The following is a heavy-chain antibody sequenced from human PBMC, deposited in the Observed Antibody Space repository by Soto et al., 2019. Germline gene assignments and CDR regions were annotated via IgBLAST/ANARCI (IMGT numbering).Heavy chain of an antibody. CDR3: AAAAIPVAGRHPDF. J-gene: IGHJ4*02. CDR2: INPNNGVT. D-gene: IGHD6-19*01. CDR1: GYMFTGFY. Sequence: ASVKVSCKASGYMFTGFYLHWVRQAPGQGLEWIGWINPNNGVTTYAKNFQGRVTMTRDSSISTAYMELSSLRSDDTAVYFCAAAAIPVAGRHPDFWGQGTVVTVSS. V-gene: IGHV1-2*02.